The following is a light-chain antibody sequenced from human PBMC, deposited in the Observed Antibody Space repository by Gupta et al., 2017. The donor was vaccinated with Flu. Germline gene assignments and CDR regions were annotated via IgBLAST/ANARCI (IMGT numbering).Light chain of an antibody. V-gene: IGKV1-5*03. Sequence: PSTLSASVGARVTITCRASQNIESWLAWYQQRPGKAPRLLIYKASDLQSGVPSRFSGSGSETXFTLAIXSLQPDDLATYYCQQYKNYPWTFGXGTKV. CDR1: QNIESW. CDR3: QQYKNYPWT. CDR2: KAS. J-gene: IGKJ1*01.